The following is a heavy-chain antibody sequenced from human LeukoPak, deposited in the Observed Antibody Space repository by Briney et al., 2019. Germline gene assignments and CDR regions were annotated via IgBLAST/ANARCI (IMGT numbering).Heavy chain of an antibody. CDR3: ARVIGSYGDSAY. Sequence: GGSLRLSCAASGFTFSSDSMNWVRQAPGKGLEWLSYISSTSSAIYYADSLKGRFTISRDNAKNSLYLQMDSLRAEDTAVYYCARVIGSYGDSAYWGQGTLVTVSS. CDR2: ISSTSSAI. J-gene: IGHJ4*02. CDR1: GFTFSSDS. V-gene: IGHV3-48*04. D-gene: IGHD3-16*01.